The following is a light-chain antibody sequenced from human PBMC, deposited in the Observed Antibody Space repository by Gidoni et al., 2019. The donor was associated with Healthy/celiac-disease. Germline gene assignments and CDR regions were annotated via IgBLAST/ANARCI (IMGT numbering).Light chain of an antibody. CDR1: SSDVGSYNL. J-gene: IGLJ2*01. V-gene: IGLV2-23*01. CDR2: EGR. CDR3: CSYAGVV. Sequence: QSALTQPASVSGSPGQSSTISCTGTSSDVGSYNLVSWYQQHPGKAPKLMIYEGRKRPSGVSNRFSGSKSGNTASLTISGLQAEDEADYYCCSYAGVVFGGGTKLTVL.